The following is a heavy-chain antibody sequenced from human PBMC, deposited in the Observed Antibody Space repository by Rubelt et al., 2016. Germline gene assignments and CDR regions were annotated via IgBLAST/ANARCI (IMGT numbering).Heavy chain of an antibody. CDR3: ARDRITMVRGVIRYFDY. CDR2: IFYSGTT. V-gene: IGHV4-59*01. J-gene: IGHJ4*02. Sequence: QVQLQESGPGLVKPSETLSLTCTVSGGSISSYYWSWIRQPPGKGLEWIGYIFYSGTTNYNPSRIVRVTIPVDKSKNQLSLKLSSGTAADTAVYYCARDRITMVRGVIRYFDYWGQGTLVTVSS. CDR1: GGSISSYY. D-gene: IGHD3-10*01.